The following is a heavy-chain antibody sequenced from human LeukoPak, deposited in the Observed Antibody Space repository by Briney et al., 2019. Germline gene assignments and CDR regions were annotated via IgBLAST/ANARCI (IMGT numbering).Heavy chain of an antibody. Sequence: PRGSLRLSCAASGFTVSSNYMSWVRQAPGKGLEWVSVIYSGGSTYYADSVKGRFTISRDNSKNTLYLQMNSLRAEDTAVYYCARGYCSGGSCYRTPYNWFDPWGQGTLVTVSS. D-gene: IGHD2-15*01. CDR2: IYSGGST. J-gene: IGHJ5*02. CDR1: GFTVSSNY. CDR3: ARGYCSGGSCYRTPYNWFDP. V-gene: IGHV3-66*01.